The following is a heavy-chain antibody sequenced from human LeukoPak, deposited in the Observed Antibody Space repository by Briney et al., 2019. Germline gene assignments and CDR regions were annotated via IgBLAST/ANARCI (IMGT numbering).Heavy chain of an antibody. CDR3: ARDNRRADTTMRFDP. V-gene: IGHV4-4*07. J-gene: IGHJ5*02. D-gene: IGHD5-18*01. Sequence: SETLSLTCTVSGGSISSYYWSWIRQPAGKGLEWIGRIYTSGSTNYNPSLKSRVTMSVDTSKNQFSLKLSSVTAADTAVYYCARDNRRADTTMRFDPWGQGTLVTVSS. CDR2: IYTSGST. CDR1: GGSISSYY.